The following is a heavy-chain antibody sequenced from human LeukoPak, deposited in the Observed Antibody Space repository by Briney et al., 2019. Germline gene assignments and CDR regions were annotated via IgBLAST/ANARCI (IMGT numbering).Heavy chain of an antibody. CDR2: ISAYNGNT. V-gene: IGHV1-18*01. CDR1: GYTFTSYG. J-gene: IGHJ4*02. D-gene: IGHD5-12*01. CDR3: AVNSGYDWVLSGGFDY. Sequence: GASVKVSCKASGYTFTSYGISWVRQAPGQGLEWTGWISAYNGNTNYAQKLQGRVTMTTDTSTSTAYMELRSLRSDDTAVYYCAVNSGYDWVLSGGFDYWGQGTLVTVSS.